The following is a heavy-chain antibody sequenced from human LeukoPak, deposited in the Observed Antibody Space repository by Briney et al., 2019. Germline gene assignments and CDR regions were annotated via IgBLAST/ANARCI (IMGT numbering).Heavy chain of an antibody. CDR2: ISGNGHNT. V-gene: IGHV3-23*01. D-gene: IGHD3-10*01. CDR3: AKGVRLWFAFYFDY. Sequence: GGSLRLSCAGSGFTLGSYAMSWVRQAPGKGLEWVSAISGNGHNTYYADSVKGRFTISSESSGNTLYLQMHNLRAEDTAVYYCAKGVRLWFAFYFDYWGQGTLVTVSS. CDR1: GFTLGSYA. J-gene: IGHJ4*02.